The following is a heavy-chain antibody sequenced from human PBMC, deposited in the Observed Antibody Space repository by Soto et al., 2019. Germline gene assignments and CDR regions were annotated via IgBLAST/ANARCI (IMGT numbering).Heavy chain of an antibody. Sequence: QVQLVESGGGVVQPGRSLRLSCAASGFTFSSYGMHWVRQAPGKGLEWVAVISYDGSNKYYADSVKGRFTISRDNTKNTLYLKMNSLRAEDTAVYYCAKDQRITMVRGVTDYYYYGMDVWGQGTTVTVSS. D-gene: IGHD3-10*01. CDR3: AKDQRITMVRGVTDYYYYGMDV. CDR2: ISYDGSNK. J-gene: IGHJ6*02. V-gene: IGHV3-30*18. CDR1: GFTFSSYG.